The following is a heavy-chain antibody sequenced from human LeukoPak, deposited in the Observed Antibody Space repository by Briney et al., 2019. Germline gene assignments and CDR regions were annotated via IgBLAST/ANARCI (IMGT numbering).Heavy chain of an antibody. CDR2: INHSGST. D-gene: IGHD3-22*01. J-gene: IGHJ3*02. CDR3: XXXXXXXXSGYRGPHAGAFDI. Sequence: SETLSLTCAVYGGSFSGYYWSWIRQPPGKGLEWIGEINHSGSTNYNPSLKSRVTISVDTSKNQFSLKLSSVTAADTAVYYCXXXXXXXXSGYRGPHAGAFDIWGQGTMVTVPS. V-gene: IGHV4-34*01. CDR1: GGSFSGYY.